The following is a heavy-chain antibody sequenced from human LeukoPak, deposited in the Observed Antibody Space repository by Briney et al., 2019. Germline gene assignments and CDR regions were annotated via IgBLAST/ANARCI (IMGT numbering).Heavy chain of an antibody. D-gene: IGHD1-26*01. CDR1: GFTLSGYG. CDR3: AKGRGTGVTTPGAFDI. J-gene: IGHJ3*02. CDR2: ISNTGGST. V-gene: IGHV3-23*01. Sequence: GGSLRLSCAASGFTLSGYGMSWVRQAPGKGLEWVSSISNTGGSTYYADSVKGRFTISRDNSKNTLYLQMNSLRAEDTAVYYCAKGRGTGVTTPGAFDIWGQGTMVTVSS.